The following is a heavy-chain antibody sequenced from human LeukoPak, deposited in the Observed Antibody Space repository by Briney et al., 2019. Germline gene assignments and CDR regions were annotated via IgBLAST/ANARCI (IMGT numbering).Heavy chain of an antibody. CDR1: GFPFSGSA. Sequence: GGSLRLSCAASGFPFSGSAMHWVRQASGKGLEWVGRIRSKGNTYATAYAASVKGRLTISRDDSKNTAYLQMNSLKTEDTAVYYCTRGPDYYDSSGLDYWGQGTLVTVSS. J-gene: IGHJ4*02. V-gene: IGHV3-73*01. CDR2: IRSKGNTYAT. D-gene: IGHD3-22*01. CDR3: TRGPDYYDSSGLDY.